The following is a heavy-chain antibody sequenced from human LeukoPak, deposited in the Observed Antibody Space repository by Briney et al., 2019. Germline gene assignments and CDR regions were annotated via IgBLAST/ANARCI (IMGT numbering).Heavy chain of an antibody. D-gene: IGHD6-6*01. CDR1: GYTFTSYG. CDR3: ARDLSWDSSSPRFDY. J-gene: IGHJ4*02. CDR2: ISAYNGNT. Sequence: ASVNVSCKASGYTFTSYGISWVRQAPGQGLEWMGWISAYNGNTNYAQKLQGRVTMTTDTSTSTAYMELRSLRSDDTAVYYCARDLSWDSSSPRFDYWGQGTLATVSS. V-gene: IGHV1-18*01.